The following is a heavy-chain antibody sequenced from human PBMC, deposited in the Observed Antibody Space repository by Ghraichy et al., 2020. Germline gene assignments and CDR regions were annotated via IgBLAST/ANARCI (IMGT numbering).Heavy chain of an antibody. CDR3: ASFDDTGSGYFDY. V-gene: IGHV4-39*01. Sequence: SETLSLTCTVSGGSISSSSYYWGWIRQPPGKGLEWIGSIYYSGSTYYNPSLKGRVTISVDTSKNQFSLKLSSVTAADTAVYYCASFDDTGSGYFDYWGQGTLVTVSS. D-gene: IGHD3-22*01. CDR2: IYYSGST. CDR1: GGSISSSSYY. J-gene: IGHJ4*02.